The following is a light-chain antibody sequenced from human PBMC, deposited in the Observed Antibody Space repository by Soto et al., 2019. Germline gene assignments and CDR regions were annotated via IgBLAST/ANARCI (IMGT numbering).Light chain of an antibody. CDR2: EVS. J-gene: IGLJ1*01. CDR1: SSDVGGYKY. V-gene: IGLV2-14*01. Sequence: QSALTQPASVSGSPGQSITISCTGTSSDVGGYKYVSWYQQHPGKAPKLMIYEVSNRPSGVANRFSGSKSGNTASLTISGLQAEDEADYYCNSYTDRITFDVFGTGTKLTVL. CDR3: NSYTDRITFDV.